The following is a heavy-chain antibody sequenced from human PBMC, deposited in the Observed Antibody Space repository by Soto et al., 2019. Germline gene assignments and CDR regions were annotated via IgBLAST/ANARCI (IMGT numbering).Heavy chain of an antibody. D-gene: IGHD3-22*01. J-gene: IGHJ3*02. CDR3: ARDLQPYDSSGPDAFDI. CDR1: GFTVSSNY. CDR2: IYSGGST. Sequence: GGSLILSCAASGFTVSSNYMSWVRQAPGKGLEWVSVIYSGGSTYYADSVKGRFTISRDNSKNTLYLQMNSLRAEDTAVYYCARDLQPYDSSGPDAFDIWGQGTMVTVSS. V-gene: IGHV3-66*01.